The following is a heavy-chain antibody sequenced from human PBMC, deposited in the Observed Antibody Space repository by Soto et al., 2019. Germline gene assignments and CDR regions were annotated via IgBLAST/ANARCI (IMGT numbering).Heavy chain of an antibody. CDR2: ISYDGSNQ. J-gene: IGHJ4*02. V-gene: IGHV3-30*18. Sequence: PGGSLRLSCAASGFTFNIYGMHWVRQAPDKGLEWVALISYDGSNQYYADSVKGRFTISRDNSKNTLFLQMNSLRADDTAVYYCAKDQASGQGSFDSWGQGTLVNV. CDR3: AKDQASGQGSFDS. CDR1: GFTFNIYG.